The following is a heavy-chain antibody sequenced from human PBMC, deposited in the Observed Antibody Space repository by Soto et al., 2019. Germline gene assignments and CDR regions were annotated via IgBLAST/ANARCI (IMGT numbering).Heavy chain of an antibody. D-gene: IGHD1-20*01. V-gene: IGHV1-69*01. Sequence: QVQLVQSGAEVKKPGSSVKVSCKASGGTFSSYAISWVRQAPGQGLEWMGGIIPIFGTANYAQKFQGRVTITADEYTSTAYMELGSLRSEDTAVYYCARPRYNWNDGADAFDIWGQGPMVTVSS. J-gene: IGHJ3*02. CDR1: GGTFSSYA. CDR2: IIPIFGTA. CDR3: ARPRYNWNDGADAFDI.